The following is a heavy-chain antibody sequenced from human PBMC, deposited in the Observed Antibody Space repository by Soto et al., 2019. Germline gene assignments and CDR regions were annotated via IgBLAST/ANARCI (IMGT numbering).Heavy chain of an antibody. Sequence: PSETLSLTCTVSGGSISSYYWSWIRQPPGKGLEWIGYIYYSGSTNYNPSLKSRVTISVDTSKNQFSLKLSSVTAADTAVYYCARVMANLPWYFDYWGQGTLVTVSS. D-gene: IGHD2-8*01. CDR3: ARVMANLPWYFDY. V-gene: IGHV4-59*01. CDR1: GGSISSYY. CDR2: IYYSGST. J-gene: IGHJ4*02.